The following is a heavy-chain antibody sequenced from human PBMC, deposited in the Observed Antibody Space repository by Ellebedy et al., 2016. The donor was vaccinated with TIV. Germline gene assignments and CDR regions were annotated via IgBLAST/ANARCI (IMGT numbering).Heavy chain of an antibody. CDR2: IIPIFGTA. CDR3: ARGAGNGHFDS. D-gene: IGHD2-8*01. V-gene: IGHV1-69*13. Sequence: SVKVSCXASGGTFSSYAISWVRQAPGQGLEWMGGIIPIFGTANYAQKFQGRVTITADESTSTAYMELSRLRSDDTAVYYCARGAGNGHFDSWGQGTLVTVSS. CDR1: GGTFSSYA. J-gene: IGHJ4*02.